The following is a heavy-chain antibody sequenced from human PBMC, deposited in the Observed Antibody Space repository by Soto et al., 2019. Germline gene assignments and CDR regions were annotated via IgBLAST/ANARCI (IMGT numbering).Heavy chain of an antibody. V-gene: IGHV3-48*02. CDR1: GYTLSDYS. D-gene: IGHD3-9*01. J-gene: IGHJ3*02. CDR3: VRDRDWAFDI. CDR2: IGRSRKYI. Sequence: EVQLVESGGGLVQPGGSLRLSCAASGYTLSDYSMNWVRQAPGKGLEWVSYIGRSRKYIFYPDSVRGRFTISRDDAKNSVYLQLNSLRDEDTAVYYCVRDRDWAFDIWGQGTMVTVSS.